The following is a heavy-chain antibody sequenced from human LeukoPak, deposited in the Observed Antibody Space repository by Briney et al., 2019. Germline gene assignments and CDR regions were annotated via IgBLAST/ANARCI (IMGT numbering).Heavy chain of an antibody. CDR2: IFQSGGT. V-gene: IGHV4-39*01. Sequence: PSETLSLTCTVSGASFISVSPDDYSWGWVRQSPGWALEWMGSIFQSGGTYCNPSLKSRVTISADTSKSQFSLKLSSATAADTAVYYCARRAYSGFDWWGQGTLVTVAS. CDR3: ARRAYSGFDW. D-gene: IGHD1-26*01. J-gene: IGHJ4*02. CDR1: GASFISVSPDDYS.